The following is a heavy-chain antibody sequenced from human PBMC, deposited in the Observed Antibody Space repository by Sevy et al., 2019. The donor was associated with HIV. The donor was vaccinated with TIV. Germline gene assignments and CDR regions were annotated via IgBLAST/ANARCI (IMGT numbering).Heavy chain of an antibody. D-gene: IGHD4-4*01. CDR2: INSNSGAI. Sequence: ALVKVSCKASGHTFSDYYIQWVRQAPGQGLEWMGWINSNSGAISYAQKFQGRVTMTSDTSISTVYMELSRLRSDDTAVYYCATEYSYDYWGQGTLVTVSS. J-gene: IGHJ4*02. V-gene: IGHV1-2*02. CDR3: ATEYSYDY. CDR1: GHTFSDYY.